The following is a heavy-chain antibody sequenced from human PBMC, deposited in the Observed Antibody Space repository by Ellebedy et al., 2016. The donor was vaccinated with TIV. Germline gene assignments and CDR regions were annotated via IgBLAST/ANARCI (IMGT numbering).Heavy chain of an antibody. CDR3: AKERFGTRWVPYDA. CDR2: VDRYGSRT. CDR1: GFNFRDFS. J-gene: IGHJ3*01. D-gene: IGHD3-16*01. V-gene: IGHV3-43*01. Sequence: PGGSLRLSCAASGFNFRDFSMHWVRQPPGKALEWVSLVDRYGSRTFYADSVAGRFSISRENSANFLSLAMTGLSTEDTAMYFCAKERFGTRWVPYDAWGRGTMVTVSS.